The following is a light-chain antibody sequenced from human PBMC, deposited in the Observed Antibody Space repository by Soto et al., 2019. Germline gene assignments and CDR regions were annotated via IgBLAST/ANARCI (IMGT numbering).Light chain of an antibody. CDR3: QQRNSYPRT. CDR2: DAS. CDR1: QGISNA. V-gene: IGKV1-13*02. J-gene: IGKJ2*01. Sequence: IQMTQSPSSLSASVGDRVTITCRASQGISNALAWYQQRPGKVPKLLIYDASTLQTGVPSRFSGSGSGTDFTLTISYLQSEDFGTYYCQQRNSYPRTFGQGTKVDIK.